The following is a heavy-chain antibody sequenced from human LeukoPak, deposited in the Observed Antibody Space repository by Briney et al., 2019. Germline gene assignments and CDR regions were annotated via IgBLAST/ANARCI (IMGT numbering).Heavy chain of an antibody. D-gene: IGHD3-10*01. J-gene: IGHJ3*02. CDR2: INHSGST. CDR1: GGSFSGYY. Sequence: SETLSLTCAVYGGSFSGYYWSWIRQPPGKGLEWIGEINHSGSTNYNPSLKTRVTISLDTSRNQFSLKLNSVTAADTAVYYCAKSNGYGLVDIWGQGTMVTVSS. CDR3: AKSNGYGLVDI. V-gene: IGHV4-34*01.